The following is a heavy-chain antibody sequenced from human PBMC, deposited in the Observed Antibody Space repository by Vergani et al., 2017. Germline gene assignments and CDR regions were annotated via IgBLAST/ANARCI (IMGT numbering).Heavy chain of an antibody. J-gene: IGHJ4*02. V-gene: IGHV1-46*03. Sequence: VQLVQSGTEVKKPWASVKIACKTSGYTFTNHHLHWVRQAPGQGLEWMGIITPGGSTDYGPKFQGRATMTRDTSTRTVYMELSSLRSEDTAVYYCTRGWYYDSIAYWAYWGQGTLVTVSS. D-gene: IGHD3-22*01. CDR1: GYTFTNHH. CDR3: TRGWYYDSIAYWAY. CDR2: ITPGGST.